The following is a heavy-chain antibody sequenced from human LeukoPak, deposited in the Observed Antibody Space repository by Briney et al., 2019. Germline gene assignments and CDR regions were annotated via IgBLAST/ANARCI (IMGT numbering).Heavy chain of an antibody. CDR1: GFTFSSYS. CDR2: VSSSSSYI. V-gene: IGHV3-21*01. Sequence: GGSLRLSCAASGFTFSSYSMNWIRQAPGEGLEWVSSVSSSSSYIYYADSVKGRFTISRDNAKNSLYLQMNSLRAEDTAVYYCARDHGRVAYFDYWGQGTLVTVSS. CDR3: ARDHGRVAYFDY. D-gene: IGHD3-10*02. J-gene: IGHJ4*02.